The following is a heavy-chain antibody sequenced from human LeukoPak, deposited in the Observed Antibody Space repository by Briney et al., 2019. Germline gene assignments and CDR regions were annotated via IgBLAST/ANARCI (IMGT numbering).Heavy chain of an antibody. CDR3: ARGSAAGVVITSFDY. CDR2: IIPIFGTA. D-gene: IGHD3-22*01. V-gene: IGHV1-69*13. CDR1: GGTFSSYA. Sequence: SVKVSCKASGGTFSSYAISWVRQAPGQGLEWMGGIIPIFGTANYAQKFQGRVTITADESTSTAYMELSSLRSEDTAVYYCARGSAAGVVITSFDYWGQGTLVTVSS. J-gene: IGHJ4*02.